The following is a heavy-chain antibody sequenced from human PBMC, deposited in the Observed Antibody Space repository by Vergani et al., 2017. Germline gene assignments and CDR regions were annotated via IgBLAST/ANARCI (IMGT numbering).Heavy chain of an antibody. CDR1: GGTFSSYA. CDR3: ARLVAVAGMSSGAFDI. D-gene: IGHD6-19*01. J-gene: IGHJ3*02. V-gene: IGHV1-69*01. CDR2: IIPIFGTA. Sequence: QVQLVQSGSELKKPGASVKVSCKASGGTFSSYAISWVRQAPGQGLEWMGGIIPIFGTANYAQKFQGRVTITADESTSTAYMELSSLKASDTAMYYCARLVAVAGMSSGAFDIWGQGTMVTVSS.